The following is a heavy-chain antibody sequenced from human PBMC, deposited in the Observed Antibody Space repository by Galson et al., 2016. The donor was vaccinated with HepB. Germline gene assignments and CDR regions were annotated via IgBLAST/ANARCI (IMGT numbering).Heavy chain of an antibody. CDR3: STGAYDFDF. V-gene: IGHV4-4*02. CDR2: FYYTGST. J-gene: IGHJ4*02. D-gene: IGHD5-12*01. CDR1: GGSISSSTW. Sequence: ETLSLTCAVTGGSISSSTWWSWARQPPGKGLEWIGEFYYTGSTNYNPSLESRVTISVAKSKNQFSLNLYSVTAADTAVYYCSTGAYDFDFWGLGTLVTVSS.